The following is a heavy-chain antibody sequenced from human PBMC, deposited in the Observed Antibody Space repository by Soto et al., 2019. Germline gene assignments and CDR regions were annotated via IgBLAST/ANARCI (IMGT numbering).Heavy chain of an antibody. CDR1: GGSISGYF. CDR3: ATRVSGSFYGMDV. V-gene: IGHV4-59*01. J-gene: IGHJ6*02. D-gene: IGHD1-26*01. Sequence: PSETLSLTCTVSGGSISGYFWNWIRQPPGEGLEWIGYIYYSGSTNYNPSLKSRVTMSVDTSKNQFSLKLSSVTAADTAVYYCATRVSGSFYGMDVWGQGTTVTVSS. CDR2: IYYSGST.